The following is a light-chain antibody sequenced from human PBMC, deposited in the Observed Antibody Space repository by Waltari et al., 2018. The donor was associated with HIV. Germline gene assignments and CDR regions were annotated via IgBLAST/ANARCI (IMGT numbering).Light chain of an antibody. CDR3: QSEDRSATYVI. CDR2: KDT. J-gene: IGLJ2*01. V-gene: IGLV3-25*03. Sequence: SSGLTQPPSVSVFPGQTARITCSGDALPKQYAYWYQQKPGQAPLLVIYKDTDRPSGIPERFSGSSSGTTVTLTISGVQAEDEADYYCQSEDRSATYVIFGGGTKLTVL. CDR1: ALPKQY.